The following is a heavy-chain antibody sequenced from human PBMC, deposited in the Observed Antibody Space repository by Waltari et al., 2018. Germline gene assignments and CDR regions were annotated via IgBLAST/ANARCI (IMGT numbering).Heavy chain of an antibody. Sequence: QLQLQESGPGLVKPSETLSLTCTVSGGSISSSSYYWGWIRQPPGKGLEWIGSIYYSGNTYYNPSLKSRVTISVDTSKNQFSLKLSSVTAADTAVYYCARAERYCSGGSCYSHDAFDIWGQGTMVTVSS. D-gene: IGHD2-15*01. CDR3: ARAERYCSGGSCYSHDAFDI. CDR1: GGSISSSSYY. CDR2: IYYSGNT. V-gene: IGHV4-39*01. J-gene: IGHJ3*02.